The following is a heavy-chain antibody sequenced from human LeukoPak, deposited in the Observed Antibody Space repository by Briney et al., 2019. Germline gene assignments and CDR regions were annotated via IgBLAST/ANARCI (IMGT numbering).Heavy chain of an antibody. V-gene: IGHV4-38-2*02. CDR1: GYSISSGYY. CDR2: IYHSGST. Sequence: SETLSLTCTVSGYSISSGYYWGWIRQPPGKGLEWIGSIYHSGSTYYNPSLKSRVTISVDTSKNQFSLKLSSVTAADTAVYYCARHDLPLTFDYWGQGSLVTVSS. J-gene: IGHJ4*02. D-gene: IGHD3/OR15-3a*01. CDR3: ARHDLPLTFDY.